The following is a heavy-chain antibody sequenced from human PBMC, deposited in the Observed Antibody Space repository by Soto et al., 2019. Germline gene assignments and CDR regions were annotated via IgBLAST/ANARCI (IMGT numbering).Heavy chain of an antibody. V-gene: IGHV3-21*01. D-gene: IGHD2-15*01. CDR1: GFTFSSYS. Sequence: PGGSLILSCAASGFTFSSYSMNWVRQAPGKGLEWVSSISSSSSYIYYADSVKGRFTISRDNAKNSLYLQMNSLRAEDTAVYYCARDHYCSGGSCYRNWFDPWGQGTLVTVSS. CDR2: ISSSSSYI. J-gene: IGHJ5*02. CDR3: ARDHYCSGGSCYRNWFDP.